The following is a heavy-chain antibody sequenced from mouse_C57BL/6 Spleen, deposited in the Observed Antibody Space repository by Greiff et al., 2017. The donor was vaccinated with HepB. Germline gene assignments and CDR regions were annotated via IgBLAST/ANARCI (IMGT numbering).Heavy chain of an antibody. CDR3: ARSRGVDRDFFAY. CDR2: IDPSDSET. V-gene: IGHV1-52*01. Sequence: QVQLQQPGAELVRPGSSVKLSCKASGYTFTSYWMHWVKQRPIQGLEWIGNIDPSDSETHYNQKFKDKATLTVDKSSSTAYMQLSSLTSEDSAVYYWARSRGVDRDFFAYWGQGTLVTVSA. J-gene: IGHJ3*01. CDR1: GYTFTSYW. D-gene: IGHD1-1*01.